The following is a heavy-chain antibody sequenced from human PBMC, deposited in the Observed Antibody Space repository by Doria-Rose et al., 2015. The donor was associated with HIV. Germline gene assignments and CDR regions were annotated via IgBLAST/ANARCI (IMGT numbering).Heavy chain of an antibody. J-gene: IGHJ4*02. CDR2: INVDSGNT. D-gene: IGHD2-2*01. Sequence: QVQLVQSGAEVKKPGASVRVSCKASGYTFTRYAMHWVRQAPGQRPEWMGWINVDSGNTEYSQKFQGRLTMTRDTSASTAYMELSSLTSDDTAVYYCAKDRVRVVQAATTLDFWGQGTLVTVSS. CDR1: GYTFTRYA. CDR3: AKDRVRVVQAATTLDF. V-gene: IGHV1-3*01.